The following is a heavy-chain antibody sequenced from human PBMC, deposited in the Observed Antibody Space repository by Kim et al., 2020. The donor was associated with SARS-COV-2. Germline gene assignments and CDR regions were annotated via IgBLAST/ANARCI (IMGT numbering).Heavy chain of an antibody. Sequence: GGSLRLSCAASGFTFNIFAMHWVRQAPGKGLEWVSTIGGGVDIHYADSVKGRFTISRDDSKNMVFLQMSGLRAEDTAEYFCAKDAFEYNGIYDSFDLWGQGTTVTVSP. D-gene: IGHD1-26*01. J-gene: IGHJ3*01. CDR3: AKDAFEYNGIYDSFDL. V-gene: IGHV3-23*01. CDR1: GFTFNIFA. CDR2: IGGGVDI.